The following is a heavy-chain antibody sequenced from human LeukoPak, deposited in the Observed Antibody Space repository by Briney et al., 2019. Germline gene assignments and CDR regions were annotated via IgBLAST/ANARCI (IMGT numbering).Heavy chain of an antibody. V-gene: IGHV4-31*03. Sequence: SETLSLTCSVSGGSISSGGYYWSWVRQHPGKGLEWIGYSHYSGSTYYNPSLKSRVIISVDTSKNQFSLKLSSVTAADTAVYYCARGTGSWSIAVAGTTGVDPYFDYWGQGTLVTVSS. CDR1: GGSISSGGYY. CDR2: SHYSGST. CDR3: ARGTGSWSIAVAGTTGVDPYFDY. J-gene: IGHJ4*02. D-gene: IGHD6-19*01.